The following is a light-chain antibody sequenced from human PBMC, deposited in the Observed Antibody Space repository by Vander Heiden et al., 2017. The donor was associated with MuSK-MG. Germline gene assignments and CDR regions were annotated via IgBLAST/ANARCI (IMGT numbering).Light chain of an antibody. CDR3: QVWDSSSDHAV. CDR2: YDS. J-gene: IGLJ3*02. CDR1: NIGTKR. V-gene: IGLV3-21*04. Sequence: SYVLTRPPSVSVAPGQTARITCGGDNIGTKRVQWYQQRPGQAPVLVSFYDSDRPSGIPERFSGSNSGSTAALTISGVEGGDEADYFCQVWDSSSDHAVFGGGTKLTVL.